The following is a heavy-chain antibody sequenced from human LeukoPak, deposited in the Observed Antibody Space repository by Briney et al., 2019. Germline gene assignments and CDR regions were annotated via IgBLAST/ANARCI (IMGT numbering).Heavy chain of an antibody. V-gene: IGHV6-1*01. J-gene: IGHJ3*02. Sequence: SQTLSLTCAISGDSVSGNSFAWNWIRQSPSRGLEWLGRTYYRSKWYNDYAVSVKSRITINADTSKNQISLLLNSVAPEDTAVYYCAREARGIAFDIWGQGTMVTVSS. CDR2: TYYRSKWYN. CDR1: GDSVSGNSFA. CDR3: AREARGIAFDI.